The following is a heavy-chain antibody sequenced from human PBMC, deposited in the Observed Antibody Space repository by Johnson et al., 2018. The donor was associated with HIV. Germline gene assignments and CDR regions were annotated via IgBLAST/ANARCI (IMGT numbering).Heavy chain of an antibody. V-gene: IGHV3-30*04. D-gene: IGHD2-21*02. CDR3: ARDSLTASLDAFVL. CDR1: GFTFSSYA. Sequence: QVQLVESGGGVVQPGRSLRLSCAASGFTFSSYAMHWVRQAPGKGLEWVAVISYDGSHKYYADSVKGRFTISRDNSKNKLYLQMNSLRAEDTAVYYCARDSLTASLDAFVLWGQGTVVTVSS. CDR2: ISYDGSHK. J-gene: IGHJ3*01.